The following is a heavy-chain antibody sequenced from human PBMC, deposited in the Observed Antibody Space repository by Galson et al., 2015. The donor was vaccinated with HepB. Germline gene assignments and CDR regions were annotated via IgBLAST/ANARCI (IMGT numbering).Heavy chain of an antibody. V-gene: IGHV3-30-3*01. J-gene: IGHJ4*02. CDR3: ARDQDSYGTFDY. CDR2: ISYDGSNK. Sequence: SLRLSCAASGFTFSSYAMHWVRQAPGKGLEWVAVISYDGSNKYYADSVKGRFTISRDNSKNTLYLQMNSLRAEDTAVYYCARDQDSYGTFDYWGQGTLVTVSS. D-gene: IGHD5-18*01. CDR1: GFTFSSYA.